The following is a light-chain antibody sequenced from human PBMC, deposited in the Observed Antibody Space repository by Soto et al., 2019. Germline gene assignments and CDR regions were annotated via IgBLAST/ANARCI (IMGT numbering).Light chain of an antibody. CDR1: QSVTSSF. Sequence: EIVLTQSPGTLSLSPGERATLSCRASQSVTSSFLAWYQQKPGQAPRLLIYGASSRATGIPDRFSGSGSGADFTLTISGLEPEDFAVYYCQQYGSSRWTFGGGTKVDIK. J-gene: IGKJ4*02. CDR3: QQYGSSRWT. CDR2: GAS. V-gene: IGKV3-20*01.